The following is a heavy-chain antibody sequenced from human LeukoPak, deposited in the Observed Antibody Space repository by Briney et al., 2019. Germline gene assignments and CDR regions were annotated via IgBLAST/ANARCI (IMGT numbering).Heavy chain of an antibody. CDR2: ITGSGSRT. CDR3: AKEVGATSSYYTMDV. V-gene: IGHV3-23*01. J-gene: IGHJ6*02. CDR1: GFNFSTYA. D-gene: IGHD1-26*01. Sequence: GGSLRLSCAASGFNFSTYAITWVRQAPGKGLEWVAGITGSGSRTHYADSVKGRFIISRDNSKNTPYLQMSSLRAEDMAIYYCAKEVGATSSYYTMDVWGQGTTVTVSS.